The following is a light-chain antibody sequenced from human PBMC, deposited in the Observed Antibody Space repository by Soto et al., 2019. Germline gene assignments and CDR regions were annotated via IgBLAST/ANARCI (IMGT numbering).Light chain of an antibody. CDR1: SSDVGGYYY. CDR2: DVS. J-gene: IGLJ3*02. V-gene: IGLV2-11*01. CDR3: CSYAGLYFWV. Sequence: QSALTQPRSVSGSPGQSVTISCTGSSSDVGGYYYVSWYQQHPGKAPKLIICDVSQRPSGVPDRFSGSKSGNTASLTISGLHADDEADYYCCSYAGLYFWVFGGGTKLTVL.